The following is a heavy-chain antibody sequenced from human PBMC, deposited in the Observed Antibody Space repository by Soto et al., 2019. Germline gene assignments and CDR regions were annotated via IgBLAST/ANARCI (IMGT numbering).Heavy chain of an antibody. CDR3: ARISMVRGFGPMPPRYYYGMDV. J-gene: IGHJ6*02. CDR2: ISSSSSYT. CDR1: GFTFSDYY. Sequence: GGSLRLSCAASGFTFSDYYMSWIRQAPGKGLEWVSYISSSSSYTNYADSVKGRFTISRDNAKNSLYLQMNSLRAEDTAVYYCARISMVRGFGPMPPRYYYGMDVWGQGTTVTVSS. V-gene: IGHV3-11*06. D-gene: IGHD3-10*01.